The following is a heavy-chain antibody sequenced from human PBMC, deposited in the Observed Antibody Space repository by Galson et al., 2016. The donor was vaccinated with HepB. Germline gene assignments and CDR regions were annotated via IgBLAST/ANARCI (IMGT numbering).Heavy chain of an antibody. D-gene: IGHD3-9*01. CDR2: ISYDGDNA. J-gene: IGHJ4*02. Sequence: SLRLSCAASGFTFSNFGLHWVRQAPGKGLEWVAVISYDGDNAYYADSVKGRFTISRDDSKNTLYLQMNSLRAEDSAIYYCARDRGPYFDWSYVPSFDSWGQGSLVTVSS. CDR1: GFTFSNFG. CDR3: ARDRGPYFDWSYVPSFDS. V-gene: IGHV3-30*03.